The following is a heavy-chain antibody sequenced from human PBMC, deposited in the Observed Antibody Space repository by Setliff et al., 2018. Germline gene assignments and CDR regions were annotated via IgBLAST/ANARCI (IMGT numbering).Heavy chain of an antibody. CDR3: ARGEGIVASSGWYPTSSDY. CDR1: GYSISSGYI. V-gene: IGHV4-38-2*02. CDR2: LGGSA. Sequence: SETLSLTCTVSGYSISSGYIWGWIRQPPGKGLEWVGNLGGSANYNPSLKSRVTMSVDTSKNQFSLKLSSVTAADTAVYYCARGEGIVASSGWYPTSSDYWGQGTLVTVSS. J-gene: IGHJ4*02. D-gene: IGHD6-19*01.